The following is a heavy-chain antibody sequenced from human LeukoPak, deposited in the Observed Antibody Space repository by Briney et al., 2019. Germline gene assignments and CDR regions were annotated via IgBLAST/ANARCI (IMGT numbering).Heavy chain of an antibody. CDR3: ARDRRLRFLEWEQYYYGMDV. CDR2: IYYSGST. Sequence: PSETLSLTCTVSGGSISSGDYYWSWIRQPPGKGLEWIGYIYYSGSTYYNPSLESRVTISVDTSKNQFSLKLSSVTAADTAVYYCARDRRLRFLEWEQYYYGMDVRGQGTTVTVSS. D-gene: IGHD3-3*01. CDR1: GGSISSGDYY. V-gene: IGHV4-30-4*01. J-gene: IGHJ6*02.